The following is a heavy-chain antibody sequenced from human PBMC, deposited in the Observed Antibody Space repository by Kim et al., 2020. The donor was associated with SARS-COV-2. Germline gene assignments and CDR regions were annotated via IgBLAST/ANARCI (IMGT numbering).Heavy chain of an antibody. J-gene: IGHJ3*02. Sequence: SVKGRFTISRDDTNNTAYLQMISLNTEDTAVYFCTRVPGTPLAFWDAFDIWGQGTMVTVSS. V-gene: IGHV3-73*01. CDR3: TRVPGTPLAFWDAFDI. D-gene: IGHD1-1*01.